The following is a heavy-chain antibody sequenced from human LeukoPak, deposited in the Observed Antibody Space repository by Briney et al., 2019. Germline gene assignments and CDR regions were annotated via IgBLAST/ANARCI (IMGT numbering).Heavy chain of an antibody. V-gene: IGHV1-2*02. CDR1: GGTFSSYA. D-gene: IGHD3-16*01. CDR3: ARVVSDDAFDL. J-gene: IGHJ3*01. Sequence: GASVKVSCKASGGTFSSYAISWVRQAPGLGLEWMGWINPNSGGTNYAQKFQGRVIMTRDTSISTIYMELSRLRSDDTAVYYCARVVSDDAFDLWGQGTMVTVSS. CDR2: INPNSGGT.